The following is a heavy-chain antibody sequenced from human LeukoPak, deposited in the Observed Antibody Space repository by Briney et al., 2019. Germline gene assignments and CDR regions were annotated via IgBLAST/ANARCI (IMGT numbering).Heavy chain of an antibody. V-gene: IGHV4-30-2*01. J-gene: IGHJ4*02. CDR1: GGSISSGGYS. D-gene: IGHD3-22*01. Sequence: PSQTLSLTCAVSGGSISSGGYSWSWIRQPPGKGLEWIGYIYHSGSTYYNPSLKSRVTISVDRSKNQFSLKLSSVTAADTAVYYCARGPRDYYDSSVYSYPFDYWAQETLVTVSS. CDR2: IYHSGST. CDR3: ARGPRDYYDSSVYSYPFDY.